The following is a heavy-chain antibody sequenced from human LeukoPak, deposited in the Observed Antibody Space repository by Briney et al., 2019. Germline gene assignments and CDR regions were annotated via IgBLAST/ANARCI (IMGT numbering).Heavy chain of an antibody. Sequence: GGSLRLSCAVSGFPFTNYAMGWVRQAPGKGLEWVSTISGSGGSRYYADSVKGRFTISRDSSESTLYLLMNSLRAEDTAVYYCAKDPHYDEGGYNYKGCFDSWGLGTLVTVSS. V-gene: IGHV3-23*01. J-gene: IGHJ4*02. CDR3: AKDPHYDEGGYNYKGCFDS. CDR1: GFPFTNYA. D-gene: IGHD3-22*01. CDR2: ISGSGGSR.